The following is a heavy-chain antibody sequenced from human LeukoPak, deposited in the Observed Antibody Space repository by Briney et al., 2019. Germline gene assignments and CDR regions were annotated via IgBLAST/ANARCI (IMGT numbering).Heavy chain of an antibody. D-gene: IGHD6-13*01. CDR2: IYYSGST. CDR1: GGSISSSSYY. CDR3: ARVTAAAGKERNYYYYYYMDV. J-gene: IGHJ6*03. V-gene: IGHV4-39*07. Sequence: PSETLSLTCTVSGGSISSSSYYWGWIRQPPGKGLEWIGSIYYSGSTYYNPSLKSRVTISVDTSKNQFSLKLSSVTAADTAVYYCARVTAAAGKERNYYYYYYMDVWGKGTTVTVSS.